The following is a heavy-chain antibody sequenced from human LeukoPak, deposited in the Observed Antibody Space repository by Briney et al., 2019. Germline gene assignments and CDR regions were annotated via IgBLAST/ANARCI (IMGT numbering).Heavy chain of an antibody. J-gene: IGHJ4*02. CDR2: LYYSGST. Sequence: SETLSLTCTVSGGSISSSSYYWGWIRQPPGKGLEWIGSLYYSGSTYYNPSLKSRLTISGDTFKNQFSLNLSSVTATDTAVYYCVRPAVAGTKDYWGQGTLVTVSS. CDR1: GGSISSSSYY. V-gene: IGHV4-39*01. D-gene: IGHD6-19*01. CDR3: VRPAVAGTKDY.